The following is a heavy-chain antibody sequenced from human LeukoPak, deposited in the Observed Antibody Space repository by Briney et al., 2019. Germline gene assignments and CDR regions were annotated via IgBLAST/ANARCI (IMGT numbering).Heavy chain of an antibody. D-gene: IGHD2-15*01. CDR1: GFTFSSYA. CDR3: ARDPTNCSGGSCYTFDY. J-gene: IGHJ4*02. V-gene: IGHV3-23*01. Sequence: QPGGSLRLSCAASGFTFSSYAMSWVRQAPGKGLEWVSGISGSGGSTYYADSVKGRFTISRDNSKNTLYLQMNSLRAEDTAVYYCARDPTNCSGGSCYTFDYWGQGTLVTVSS. CDR2: ISGSGGST.